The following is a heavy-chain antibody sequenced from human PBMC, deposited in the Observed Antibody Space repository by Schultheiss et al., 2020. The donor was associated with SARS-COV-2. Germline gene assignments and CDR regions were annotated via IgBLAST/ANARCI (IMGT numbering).Heavy chain of an antibody. J-gene: IGHJ4*02. CDR2: INSDGSST. CDR1: GFTFSSYA. V-gene: IGHV3-74*01. Sequence: GGSLRLSCAASGFTFSSYAMHWVRQAPGKGLVWVSRINSDGSSTSYADSVKGRFTISRDNAKNTLYLQMNSLRDEDTSVYYCARGALAGSRSLFDSWGQGTLVTVSS. D-gene: IGHD3-10*01. CDR3: ARGALAGSRSLFDS.